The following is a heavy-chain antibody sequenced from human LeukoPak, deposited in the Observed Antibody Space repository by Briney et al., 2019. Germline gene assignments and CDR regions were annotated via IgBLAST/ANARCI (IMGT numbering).Heavy chain of an antibody. J-gene: IGHJ4*01. CDR1: GYTFTGYY. V-gene: IGHV1-2*02. Sequence: GASVKVSCKASGYTFTGYYMHWVRQAPGQGLEWMGWINPNSGGTNYAQKFQGRVTMTRDTSISTAYMELSRLRSDDTAVYYCARDASYYYSASSGYYFPYDYCDQGTLVTASS. CDR3: ARDASYYYSASSGYYFPYDY. CDR2: INPNSGGT. D-gene: IGHD3-22*01.